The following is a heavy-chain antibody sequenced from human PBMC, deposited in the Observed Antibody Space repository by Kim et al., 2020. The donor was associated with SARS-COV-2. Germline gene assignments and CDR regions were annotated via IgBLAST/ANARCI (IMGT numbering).Heavy chain of an antibody. CDR3: ARDPTGGPYYFDY. Sequence: YYADSMKGRFTLSRDNAKNSLYLQLNSLRAEDTAVYYCARDPTGGPYYFDYWGQGTLVTVSS. D-gene: IGHD7-27*01. J-gene: IGHJ4*02. V-gene: IGHV3-21*01.